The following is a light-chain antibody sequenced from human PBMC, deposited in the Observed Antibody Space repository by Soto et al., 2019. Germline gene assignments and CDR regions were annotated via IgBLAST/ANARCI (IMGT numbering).Light chain of an antibody. CDR3: SSYTSSSTRYL. J-gene: IGLJ1*01. CDR2: DVS. V-gene: IGLV2-14*01. Sequence: QSALTQPPSVSGSPGQSITISCTGTSSDVGGYNYVSWYQQLPGKAPKPMIYDVSNRPSGVSNRFSGSKSDNTASLTISGLQAEDEADYYSSSYTSSSTRYLFGTGTKLTVL. CDR1: SSDVGGYNY.